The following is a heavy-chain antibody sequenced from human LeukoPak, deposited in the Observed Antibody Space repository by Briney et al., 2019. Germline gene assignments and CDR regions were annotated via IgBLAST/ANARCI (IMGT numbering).Heavy chain of an antibody. V-gene: IGHV3-9*01. J-gene: IGHJ4*02. Sequence: GRSLRLSCAASGFTFDDYAMHWVRQAPGQGLEWVSGISWNSGSVGYAGSVRGRFTISRDNAQNSLYLQMNSLTPEDTAVYYCAKQGGGRFFSDIHLDFWGQGTLVTVSS. CDR1: GFTFDDYA. CDR2: ISWNSGSV. CDR3: AKQGGGRFFSDIHLDF. D-gene: IGHD1-26*01.